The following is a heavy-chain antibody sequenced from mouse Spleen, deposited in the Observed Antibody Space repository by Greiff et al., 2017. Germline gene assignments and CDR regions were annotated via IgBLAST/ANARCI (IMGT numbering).Heavy chain of an antibody. J-gene: IGHJ2*01. CDR2: INPSSGYT. V-gene: IGHV1-4*01. D-gene: IGHD2-1*01. CDR3: ARSGGNYNFYY. CDR1: GYTFTSYT. Sequence: QVQLKESGAELARPGASVKMSCKASGYTFTSYTMHWVKQRPGQGLEWIGYINPSSGYTKYNQKFKDKATLTADKSSSTAYMQLRSLTSEDSAVYYCARSGGNYNFYYWGQSTTLTVSS.